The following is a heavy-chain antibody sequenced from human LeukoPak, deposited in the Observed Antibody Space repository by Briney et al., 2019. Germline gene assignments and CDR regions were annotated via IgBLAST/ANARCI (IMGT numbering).Heavy chain of an antibody. D-gene: IGHD5-18*01. Sequence: GRSLRLSCAASGFTFSNYWMHWVRQAPGKGLVWVSRIISDGSFTSYADSVKGRFTISRDNAKNTLYVQMNSLRAEDTAVYYCARGSSYGRFDYWGQGTLVTVSS. CDR2: IISDGSFT. J-gene: IGHJ4*02. V-gene: IGHV3-74*01. CDR1: GFTFSNYW. CDR3: ARGSSYGRFDY.